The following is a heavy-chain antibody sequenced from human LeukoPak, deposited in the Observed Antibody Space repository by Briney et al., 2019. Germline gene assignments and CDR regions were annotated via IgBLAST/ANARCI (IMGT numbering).Heavy chain of an antibody. CDR1: GFTFSSYW. CDR2: IKQDGSEK. Sequence: GGSLRLSCAASGFTFSSYWMSWVRQAPGKGLEWVANIKQDGSEKYYVDSVKGRFTISRDNAKNSLYLQMNSLRAEDTAVYYCARDWVYYYDSSGYNDYWGQGTLVTVSS. D-gene: IGHD3-22*01. J-gene: IGHJ4*02. CDR3: ARDWVYYYDSSGYNDY. V-gene: IGHV3-7*01.